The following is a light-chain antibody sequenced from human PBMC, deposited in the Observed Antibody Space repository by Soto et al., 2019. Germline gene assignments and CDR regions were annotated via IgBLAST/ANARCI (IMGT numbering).Light chain of an antibody. CDR1: QGISTY. CDR3: QQLRMYPST. J-gene: IGKJ4*01. V-gene: IGKV1-39*01. CDR2: AAS. Sequence: IQMTPSPSSLSASVGDRVTITCRASQGISTYLNWYQQKPGKAPKVLIYAASSLQSGVPSRFSGSGSETDFTLTISSLQAEDFATYYCQQLRMYPSTFGGGTKVDIK.